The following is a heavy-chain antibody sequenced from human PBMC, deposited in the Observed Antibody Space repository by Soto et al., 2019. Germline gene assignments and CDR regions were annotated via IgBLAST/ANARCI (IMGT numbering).Heavy chain of an antibody. CDR3: ARQRYYDFWSSYYTGTLRAAYYHGMDN. CDR2: IIPIFGTA. Sequence: SVPVSCQASRSTFSSYSISWVQQAPGQGREGMGGIIPIFGTANYAQTFQGRVTITADNSTSTAYMELSSQRSEDTAVYYCARQRYYDFWSSYYTGTLRAAYYHGMDNWGQGTTVTVSS. J-gene: IGHJ6*02. CDR1: RSTFSSYS. D-gene: IGHD3-3*01. V-gene: IGHV1-69*06.